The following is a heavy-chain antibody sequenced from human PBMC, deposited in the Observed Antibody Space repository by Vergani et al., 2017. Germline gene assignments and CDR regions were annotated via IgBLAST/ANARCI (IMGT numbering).Heavy chain of an antibody. Sequence: EVQLQGSGGGLVKPGGSLRVSCAASGFSFSTYSINWVRQAPGKGLEWVSSISGRSNYIYYADSLKGRFTISRDNSKNSVYLQMNSLRAEDTAIYYCAIKKYYDSKDYYQVEPFDYWGQGTLVTVSS. D-gene: IGHD3-22*01. CDR1: GFSFSTYS. CDR3: AIKKYYDSKDYYQVEPFDY. CDR2: ISGRSNYI. J-gene: IGHJ4*02. V-gene: IGHV3-21*06.